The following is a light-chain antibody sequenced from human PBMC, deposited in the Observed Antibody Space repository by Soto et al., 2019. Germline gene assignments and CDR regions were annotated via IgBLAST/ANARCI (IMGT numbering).Light chain of an antibody. J-gene: IGLJ3*02. Sequence: QSALTQPRSVSGSPGQSVTISCTGTSSDVGGYNYVSWYQQHPGKAPKLMIYDVSKRPSGVPDRFSGSKSGNTASLTISGLQAEDEADYYCAAWDDSLEGVVLGGGTKLTVL. CDR2: DVS. CDR1: SSDVGGYNY. CDR3: AAWDDSLEGVV. V-gene: IGLV2-11*01.